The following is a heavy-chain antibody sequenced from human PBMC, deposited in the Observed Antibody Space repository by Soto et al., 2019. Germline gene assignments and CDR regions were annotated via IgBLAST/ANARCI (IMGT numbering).Heavy chain of an antibody. Sequence: SETLSLTCTVSGGSISSGDYYWSWIRQPPGKGLEWIGYIYYSGSTYYNPSLKSRVTISVDTSKNQFSLKLSSVTAADTAVYYCARDLGYGSSGSIGRFDYWGQGTLVTVST. J-gene: IGHJ4*02. CDR1: GGSISSGDYY. CDR3: ARDLGYGSSGSIGRFDY. CDR2: IYYSGST. D-gene: IGHD3-22*01. V-gene: IGHV4-30-4*01.